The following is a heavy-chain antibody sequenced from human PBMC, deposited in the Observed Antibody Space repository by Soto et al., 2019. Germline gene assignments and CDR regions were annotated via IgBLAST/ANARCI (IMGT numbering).Heavy chain of an antibody. V-gene: IGHV4-59*08. CDR1: GGSISSYY. Sequence: SETLSLTCTVSGGSISSYYWSWIRQPPGKGLEWIGYIYYSGSTNYNPSLKSRVTISVDTSKNLFSLKLSSVTAADTAVFYCARQSLHSVDTAYYFDYWGQETLVTVPS. CDR2: IYYSGST. J-gene: IGHJ4*02. D-gene: IGHD5-18*01. CDR3: ARQSLHSVDTAYYFDY.